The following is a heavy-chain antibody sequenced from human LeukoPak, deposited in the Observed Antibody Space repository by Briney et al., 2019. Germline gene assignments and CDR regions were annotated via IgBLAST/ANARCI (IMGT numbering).Heavy chain of an antibody. D-gene: IGHD1-20*01. V-gene: IGHV1-69*13. CDR2: IIPIFGTA. CDR3: ARDRGITGNFDY. CDR1: GGTFSSYA. Sequence: ASVKVSCKASGGTFSSYAISWVRQAPGQGLEWMGGIIPIFGTANYAQKFQGRVTITADESTSTAYMELSRLRSDDTAVYYCARDRGITGNFDYWGQGTLVTVSS. J-gene: IGHJ4*02.